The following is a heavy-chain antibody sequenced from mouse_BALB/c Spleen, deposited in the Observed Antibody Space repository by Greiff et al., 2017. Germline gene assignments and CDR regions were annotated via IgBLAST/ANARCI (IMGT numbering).Heavy chain of an antibody. D-gene: IGHD1-2*01. CDR1: GFTFSSYA. CDR2: ISSGGST. J-gene: IGHJ2*01. CDR3: ARDDYGYY. V-gene: IGHV5-6-5*01. Sequence: EVMLVESGGGLVKPGGSLKLSCAASGFTFSSYAMSWVRQTPEKRLEWVASISSGGSTYYPDSVKGRFTISRDNARNILYLQMSSLRSEDTAMYYCARDDYGYYWGQGTTLTVSS.